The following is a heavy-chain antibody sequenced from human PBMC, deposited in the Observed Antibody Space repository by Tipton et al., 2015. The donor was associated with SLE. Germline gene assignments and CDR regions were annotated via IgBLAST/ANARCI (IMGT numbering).Heavy chain of an antibody. D-gene: IGHD3-3*01. CDR1: GGSINGYY. J-gene: IGHJ4*02. CDR3: ARLGYDFWSGYYSPGYFDY. V-gene: IGHV4-59*08. CDR2: IYDTGST. Sequence: TLSLTCTVSGGSINGYYWSWIRQPPGKGLEWVGYIYDTGSTNYNPSLASRVTISVDTSKNQFSLKLSSVTAADTAVYYCARLGYDFWSGYYSPGYFDYWGQGTLVTVSS.